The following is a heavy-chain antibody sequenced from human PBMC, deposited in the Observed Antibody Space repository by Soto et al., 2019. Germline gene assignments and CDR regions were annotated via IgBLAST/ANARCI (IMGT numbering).Heavy chain of an antibody. V-gene: IGHV1-24*01. D-gene: IGHD1-1*01. CDR2: FDPEDGEI. CDR3: AAGGTRWLHSPFDY. CDR1: GHTLTEFS. Sequence: HVHVVQSGAEVKKPGASVKVSCKVSGHTLTEFSMHWVRQAPGKGLEWMGGFDPEDGEIMYAQKFQGRVTMTEDTSTDSAYMELSSLRSEDTAVYYCAAGGTRWLHSPFDYWGQGTLVTVSS. J-gene: IGHJ4*02.